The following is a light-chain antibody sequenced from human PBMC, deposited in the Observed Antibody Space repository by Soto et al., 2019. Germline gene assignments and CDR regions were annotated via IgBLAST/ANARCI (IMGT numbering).Light chain of an antibody. J-gene: IGLJ3*02. Sequence: QSVLTQPASVSGSPEQSITISCTGTSNDVGRYNLVSWYQQHPGKAPKVMIYEATKRPSGVSNRFSGSKSGNTASLTISGLQAEDEADYYCCAYAGSGPVVFGGGTTVTVL. CDR3: CAYAGSGPVV. CDR2: EAT. CDR1: SNDVGRYNL. V-gene: IGLV2-23*01.